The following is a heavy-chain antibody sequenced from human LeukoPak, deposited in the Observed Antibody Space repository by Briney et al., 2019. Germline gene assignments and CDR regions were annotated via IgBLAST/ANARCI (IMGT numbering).Heavy chain of an antibody. Sequence: PSETLSLTCTVSGGSISSSSYYWGWIRQPPGKGLEWIGSIYYSGSTYYNPSLKSRVTISVDTSKNQFSLKLSSMTAADTAVYYCARETEPDIVVKGWFDPWGQGTLVTVSS. CDR1: GGSISSSSYY. CDR2: IYYSGST. D-gene: IGHD2-15*01. J-gene: IGHJ5*02. CDR3: ARETEPDIVVKGWFDP. V-gene: IGHV4-39*07.